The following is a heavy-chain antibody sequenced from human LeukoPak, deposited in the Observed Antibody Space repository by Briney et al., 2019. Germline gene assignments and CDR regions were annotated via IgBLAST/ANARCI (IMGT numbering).Heavy chain of an antibody. V-gene: IGHV4-59*12. CDR1: GGPISSYY. CDR3: ASHSGGYAY. D-gene: IGHD5-12*01. CDR2: IHYSGSS. Sequence: PSETLSLTCTVSGGPISSYYWSWIRQPPGKGLEWIGYIHYSGSSYYNPSLTSRVTISVDTSKNQFSLKLTSVTAADTAVYYCASHSGGYAYWGQGTLVTVSS. J-gene: IGHJ4*02.